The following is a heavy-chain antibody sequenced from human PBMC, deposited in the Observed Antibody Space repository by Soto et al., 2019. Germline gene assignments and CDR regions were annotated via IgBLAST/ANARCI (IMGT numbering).Heavy chain of an antibody. CDR3: AKDIGTLTWELSSYDTFY. Sequence: PGGSLRLSCAASGFSFSSYAMSWVRQAPGNGLEWVSAISGSGGSTYYADSVKGRLTISRDNSKNTLYLQMNSLRDEDTAVYYCAKDIGTLTWELSSYDTFYWGQGTLVTVSS. V-gene: IGHV3-23*01. J-gene: IGHJ4*02. D-gene: IGHD3-16*02. CDR2: ISGSGGST. CDR1: GFSFSSYA.